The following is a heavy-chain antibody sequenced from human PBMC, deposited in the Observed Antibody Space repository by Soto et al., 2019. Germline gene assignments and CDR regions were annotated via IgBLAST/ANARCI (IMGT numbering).Heavy chain of an antibody. V-gene: IGHV1-69*13. Sequence: SVKVSCKASGYTFTSYYMHWVRQAPGQGLEWMGGIIPIFGTANYAQKFQGRVTITADESTSTAYMELSSLRSEDTAVYYCARGPGTTPPVYWGQGTLVTVSS. CDR2: IIPIFGTA. CDR1: GYTFTSYY. CDR3: ARGPGTTPPVY. J-gene: IGHJ4*02. D-gene: IGHD1-1*01.